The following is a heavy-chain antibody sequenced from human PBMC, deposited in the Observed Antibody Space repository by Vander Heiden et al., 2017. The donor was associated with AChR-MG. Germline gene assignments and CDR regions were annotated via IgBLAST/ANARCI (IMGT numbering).Heavy chain of an antibody. J-gene: IGHJ4*02. Sequence: EVQLLESGGGLVQPGGSLRLSCAASGFTFSSYAMSWVRQAPGKGLEWVSAISGSGGSTYYADSVKGRVTISRDNSKNTLYLQMNSLRAEDTAVYYCAKGRVATEYQMLHLFDYWGQGTLVTVSS. CDR3: AKGRVATEYQMLHLFDY. CDR2: ISGSGGST. D-gene: IGHD2-2*01. CDR1: GFTFSSYA. V-gene: IGHV3-23*01.